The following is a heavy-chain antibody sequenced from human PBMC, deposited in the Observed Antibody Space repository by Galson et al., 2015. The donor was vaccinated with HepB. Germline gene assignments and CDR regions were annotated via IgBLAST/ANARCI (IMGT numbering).Heavy chain of an antibody. D-gene: IGHD4-17*01. CDR3: ARVADADYGDHSHFDY. CDR1: GLTFSSYA. CDR2: IYGSGFNR. Sequence: SLRLSCAASGLTFSSYAMSWVRQAPGKGLEWVSAIYGSGFNRYYAASVQGRFTISRDNAKNSLFLQINSLRAEDTAVYYCARVADADYGDHSHFDYWGQGTLVTVSS. J-gene: IGHJ4*02. V-gene: IGHV3-23*01.